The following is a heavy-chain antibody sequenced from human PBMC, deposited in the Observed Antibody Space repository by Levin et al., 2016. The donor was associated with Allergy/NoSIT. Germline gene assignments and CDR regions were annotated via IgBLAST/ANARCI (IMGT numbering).Heavy chain of an antibody. V-gene: IGHV4-30-4*01. CDR1: GDSVNSGNSY. Sequence: LRLSCSVSGDSVNSGNSYWTWVRQPPGKGLECIGYISYSGTTHSIPSLRGRMTMSLDTSNNQFSLKLTSVTAADTAVYYCASVGTGSRIIESWGQGTPVTVSS. J-gene: IGHJ4*02. D-gene: IGHD2-15*01. CDR2: ISYSGTT. CDR3: ASVGTGSRIIES.